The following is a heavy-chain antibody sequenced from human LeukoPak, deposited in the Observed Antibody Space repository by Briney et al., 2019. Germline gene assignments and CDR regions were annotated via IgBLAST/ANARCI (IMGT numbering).Heavy chain of an antibody. Sequence: SGPTLAHPTQPLTVTCTFSGLSLSTTGVGVGWVRQPTGKALEWLAPIYWDSDKRYSPSLKSRLTITNETSKNQVVLIITNMDPVDTATYYCAHSVLLWFGESDFDYWGQGTLVTVSS. CDR3: AHSVLLWFGESDFDY. CDR1: GLSLSTTGVG. V-gene: IGHV2-5*02. D-gene: IGHD3-10*01. CDR2: IYWDSDK. J-gene: IGHJ4*02.